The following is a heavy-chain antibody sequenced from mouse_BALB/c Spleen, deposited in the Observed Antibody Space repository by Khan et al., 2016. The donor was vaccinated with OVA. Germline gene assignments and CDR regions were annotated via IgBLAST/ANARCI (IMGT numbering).Heavy chain of an antibody. CDR1: GYTFTSYW. J-gene: IGHJ2*01. CDR2: IYPGTDNT. V-gene: IGHV1S132*01. D-gene: IGHD3-2*02. Sequence: QVQLQQSGAELVRPGASVKLSCKTSGYTFTSYWIHWVKQRSGQGLEWIARIYPGTDNTNYNEKLKDRATLTADKSSSTAYRRLSSLKSEDSAVYFCAREEALYYFDYWGQGTTLTVSS. CDR3: AREEALYYFDY.